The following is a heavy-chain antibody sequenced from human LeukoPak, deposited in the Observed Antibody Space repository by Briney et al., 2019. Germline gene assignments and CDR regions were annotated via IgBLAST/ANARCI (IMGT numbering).Heavy chain of an antibody. J-gene: IGHJ6*02. D-gene: IGHD6-6*01. Sequence: PGGSLRLSCAASRFAFNKFAMSWVRQAPGKGLEWVSAISASGDSTYYGDSVKGRFTISRDNSRNTLYLQLNSLRAEGTAVYYCAKESHSSSSGMDVWGQGTTVTVSS. CDR3: AKESHSSSSGMDV. CDR1: RFAFNKFA. CDR2: ISASGDST. V-gene: IGHV3-23*01.